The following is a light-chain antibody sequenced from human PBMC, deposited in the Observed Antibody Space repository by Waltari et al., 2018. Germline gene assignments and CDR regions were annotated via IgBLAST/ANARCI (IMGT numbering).Light chain of an antibody. Sequence: LTQSLGTLSLSPVERATLSCSARQNIGTYLVWYQQKPGQPPRLLMSAASRRATGVPDRFSGSGSGTDFSLTISRLEPEDFAVYYCQNHERLPATFGQGTRVEIK. J-gene: IGKJ1*01. CDR2: AAS. CDR3: QNHERLPAT. CDR1: QNIGTY. V-gene: IGKV3-20*01.